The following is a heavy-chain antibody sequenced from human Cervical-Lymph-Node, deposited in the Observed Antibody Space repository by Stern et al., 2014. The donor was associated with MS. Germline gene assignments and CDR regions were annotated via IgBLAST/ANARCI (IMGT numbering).Heavy chain of an antibody. CDR3: AIIVYSYDSSDYPYFDH. V-gene: IGHV4-4*02. D-gene: IGHD3-22*01. J-gene: IGHJ4*02. Sequence: QVHLQESGPGLLKPSGTLSLTCAVSGASLANTHWWSWVRQPPGEGLEGIGEIYHGGGANYSPSLKSRAAILTDQSKNQLYLQLKPVTASDTAVYYCAIIVYSYDSSDYPYFDHWGQGFLVTVSS. CDR1: GASLANTHW. CDR2: IYHGGGA.